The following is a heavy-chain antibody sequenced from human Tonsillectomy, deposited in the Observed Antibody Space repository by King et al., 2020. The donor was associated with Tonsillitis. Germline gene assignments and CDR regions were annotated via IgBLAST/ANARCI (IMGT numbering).Heavy chain of an antibody. Sequence: QLVQSGAEVKKPGASVKVSCKASGYTFTSYGISWVRQAPGQGLEWMGWISAHNGNTNYAQKVQGRATMTTDTSTSTAYMELRSLRSDDTAVYYCARDRPLEVVGINYYYGMDVWGQGTTVTVSS. CDR3: ARDRPLEVVGINYYYGMDV. J-gene: IGHJ6*02. V-gene: IGHV1-18*04. CDR2: ISAHNGNT. D-gene: IGHD1-26*01. CDR1: GYTFTSYG.